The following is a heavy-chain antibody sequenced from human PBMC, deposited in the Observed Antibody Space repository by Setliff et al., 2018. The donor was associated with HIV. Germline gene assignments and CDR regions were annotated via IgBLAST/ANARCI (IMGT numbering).Heavy chain of an antibody. V-gene: IGHV4-34*01. CDR3: NIYYYYYMDV. CDR2: INHSGST. CDR1: GGSLSGYY. J-gene: IGHJ6*03. Sequence: KPSETLSLTCAVYGGSLSGYYWTWIRQPPGKGLEWIGEINHSGSTNYNPSLKSRVTISIDTSKNQFSLKLSSVTAADTAMYYCNIYYYYYMDVWGKGTTVTVSS.